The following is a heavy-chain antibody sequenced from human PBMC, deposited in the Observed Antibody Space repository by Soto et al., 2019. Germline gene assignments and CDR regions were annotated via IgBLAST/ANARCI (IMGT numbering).Heavy chain of an antibody. D-gene: IGHD3-10*01. CDR1: GFTFSSYA. V-gene: IGHV3-23*01. CDR2: VSAGGDTT. J-gene: IGHJ6*02. Sequence: DVQVLESGGDLVQPGGSLRLSCAASGFTFSSYAMSWVRQAPGKGLEWVSSVSAGGDTTYYSDSVKGRFTISRDNSNNALFLQMNSLRIEDTGLYYCARGDRGGSGSPASYYYSGLDVWGQGTTVTVS. CDR3: ARGDRGGSGSPASYYYSGLDV.